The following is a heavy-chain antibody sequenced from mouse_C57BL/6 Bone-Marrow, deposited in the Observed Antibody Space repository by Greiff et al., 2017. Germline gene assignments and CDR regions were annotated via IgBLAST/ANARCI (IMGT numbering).Heavy chain of an antibody. CDR1: GYSITSGYY. D-gene: IGHD3-2*02. Sequence: EVQLQESGPGLVKPSQSLSLTCSVTGYSITSGYYWNWIRQFPGNKLEWMGYISYDGSNNYNPSLKNRISITRDTSKNQFFLKLNSVTTEDTSTYYCARQLRLRGWFAYWDQGTLVTVSA. CDR3: ARQLRLRGWFAY. CDR2: ISYDGSN. V-gene: IGHV3-6*01. J-gene: IGHJ3*01.